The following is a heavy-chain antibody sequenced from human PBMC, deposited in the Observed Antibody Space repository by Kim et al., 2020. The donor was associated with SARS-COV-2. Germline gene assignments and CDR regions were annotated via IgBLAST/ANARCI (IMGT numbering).Heavy chain of an antibody. CDR3: ARTESTRGYSYGQHYY. Sequence: SETLSLTCTVSGGSISSSSYYWGWIRQPPGKGLEWIGSIYYSGSTYYNPSLKSRVTISVDTSKNQFSLKLSSVTAADTAVYYCARTESTRGYSYGQHYY. V-gene: IGHV4-39*01. CDR1: GGSISSSSYY. D-gene: IGHD5-18*01. CDR2: IYYSGST. J-gene: IGHJ6*01.